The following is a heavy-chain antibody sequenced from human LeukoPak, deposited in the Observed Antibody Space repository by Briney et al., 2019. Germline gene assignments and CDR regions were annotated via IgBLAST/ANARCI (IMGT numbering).Heavy chain of an antibody. V-gene: IGHV5-51*01. J-gene: IGHJ3*02. Sequence: GESLKISCKGSGYIFSNYWIAWVRQMPGRGLESMGIIYPGDSDTRYSPSSQGQVTISADKSISTAYLQWSSLRAPDTAMYYCARHGVAGPYDAFDIWGQGIRVTVSS. CDR1: GYIFSNYW. CDR3: ARHGVAGPYDAFDI. CDR2: IYPGDSDT. D-gene: IGHD3-3*01.